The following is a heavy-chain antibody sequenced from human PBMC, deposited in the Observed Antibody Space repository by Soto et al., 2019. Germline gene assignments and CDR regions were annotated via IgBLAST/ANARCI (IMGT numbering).Heavy chain of an antibody. CDR3: ARDRVGGYDSNMDV. CDR2: ISANNGKT. J-gene: IGHJ6*03. Sequence: ASVKVSCKTSGYSFTTYGISWVRQAPGQGLEWMGWISANNGKTKYAQKLQGRVTMTTDTSTSTAYMELRSLRSDDTAVYYCARDRVGGYDSNMDVWGKGTTVTVSS. D-gene: IGHD5-12*01. CDR1: GYSFTTYG. V-gene: IGHV1-18*01.